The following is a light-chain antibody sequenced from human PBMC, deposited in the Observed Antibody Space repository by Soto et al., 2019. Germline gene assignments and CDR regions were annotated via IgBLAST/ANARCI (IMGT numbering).Light chain of an antibody. V-gene: IGKV3-15*01. Sequence: IVLTQSPGTLSLSPGDTATLSCRADQSVPTNVAWCQRKSGQSPSLPSYDVSIRATGVPARFSGTESETDFTLTTSGLKSEDSAVYFCQQYNNWPYSFGQGTRLEIK. CDR1: QSVPTN. J-gene: IGKJ5*01. CDR2: DVS. CDR3: QQYNNWPYS.